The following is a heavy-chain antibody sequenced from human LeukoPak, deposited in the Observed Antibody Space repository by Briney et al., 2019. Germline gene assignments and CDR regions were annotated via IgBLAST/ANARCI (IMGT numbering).Heavy chain of an antibody. CDR2: ISSSSTTI. Sequence: GGSLRLSCAASGFTFSSYSMNWVRQAPGQGLEWVSYISSSSTTIYYADSVKGRFTISRDNAKNSLYLQMNSLRAEDTAVYYCAKLGINYYYMDVWGKGTTVTISS. CDR1: GFTFSSYS. CDR3: AKLGINYYYMDV. V-gene: IGHV3-48*01. D-gene: IGHD7-27*01. J-gene: IGHJ6*03.